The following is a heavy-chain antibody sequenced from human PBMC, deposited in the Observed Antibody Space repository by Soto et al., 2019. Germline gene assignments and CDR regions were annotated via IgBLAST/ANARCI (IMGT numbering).Heavy chain of an antibody. CDR3: ARPRSSGYAGEFDY. J-gene: IGHJ4*02. CDR2: IYYSGST. D-gene: IGHD3-22*01. Sequence: QVQLQESGPGLVKPSETLSLTCTVSGGSISPYYWSWIRQPPGKGLEWIGFIYYSGSTNYNPSLKRRVTIAVDTSQIPYPLMLTSVTAADTAVYYCARPRSSGYAGEFDYWGQGTLVTVSS. CDR1: GGSISPYY. V-gene: IGHV4-59*01.